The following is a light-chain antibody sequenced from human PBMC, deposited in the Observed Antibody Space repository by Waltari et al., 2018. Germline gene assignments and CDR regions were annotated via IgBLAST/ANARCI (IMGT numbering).Light chain of an antibody. Sequence: QSVLTQPPSVSGAPGQRVTISCTGSSPNIGAGYDVHWYQQLPGTAPKLLIYGNNNRPSGVPDRFSGSKSGTSASLAITGLQADDEADYFCQSYDSGLSGHWVFGGGTKLTVL. J-gene: IGLJ3*02. CDR3: QSYDSGLSGHWV. V-gene: IGLV1-40*01. CDR1: SPNIGAGYD. CDR2: GNN.